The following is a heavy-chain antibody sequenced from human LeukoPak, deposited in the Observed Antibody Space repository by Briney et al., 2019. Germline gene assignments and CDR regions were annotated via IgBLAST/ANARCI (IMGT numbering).Heavy chain of an antibody. CDR2: VNSDGSST. V-gene: IGHV3-74*01. J-gene: IGHJ5*01. CDR1: GFTFSSYW. Sequence: GGSLRLSCAASGFTFSSYWMHWVRQAPGKGLVWVSRVNSDGSSTDYADSVKGRFTISRDNAKNTLFLQMNSLRAVDAAVYYCARVIVGALSWFDSWGQGTLVTVSS. CDR3: ARVIVGALSWFDS. D-gene: IGHD1-26*01.